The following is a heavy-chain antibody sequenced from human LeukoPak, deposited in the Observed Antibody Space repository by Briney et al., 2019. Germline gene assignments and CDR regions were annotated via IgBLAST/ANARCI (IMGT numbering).Heavy chain of an antibody. D-gene: IGHD1-26*01. Sequence: GGSLRLSCVGSGFTFSSYAMSWVRQAPGKGLEWVSTISGSGGAGSYYADSVKGRFTVSRDNSRNTLYLPMNSLRAEDTAVYYCVKDRGGSPFYGMDVWGQGTTVTVPS. J-gene: IGHJ6*02. CDR3: VKDRGGSPFYGMDV. V-gene: IGHV3-23*01. CDR2: ISGSGGAGS. CDR1: GFTFSSYA.